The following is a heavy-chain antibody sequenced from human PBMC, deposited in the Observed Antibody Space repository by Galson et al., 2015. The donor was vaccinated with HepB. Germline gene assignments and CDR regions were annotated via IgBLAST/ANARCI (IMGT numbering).Heavy chain of an antibody. Sequence: SLRLSCAASGFTVSSNYMSWVRQAPGKGLEWVSVIYSGGSTYYADSVKGRFTISRHNSKNTLYLQMNSLRAEDTVVYYCARSRSSWYWYFDYWGQGTLVTVSS. J-gene: IGHJ4*02. D-gene: IGHD6-13*01. V-gene: IGHV3-53*04. CDR2: IYSGGST. CDR1: GFTVSSNY. CDR3: ARSRSSWYWYFDY.